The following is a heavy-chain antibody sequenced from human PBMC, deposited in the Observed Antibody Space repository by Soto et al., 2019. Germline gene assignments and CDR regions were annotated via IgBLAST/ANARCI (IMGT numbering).Heavy chain of an antibody. J-gene: IGHJ4*02. CDR2: IYSGGST. V-gene: IGHV3-53*01. D-gene: IGHD6-19*01. CDR3: ASGTRAPTYSSGWYQYY. CDR1: GFTVSSNY. Sequence: GSLRLSCAASGFTVSSNYMSWVRQAPGKGLEWVSVIYSGGSTYYADSVKGRFTISRDNSKNTLYLQMNSLRAEDTAVYYCASGTRAPTYSSGWYQYYWGQGTLVTVSS.